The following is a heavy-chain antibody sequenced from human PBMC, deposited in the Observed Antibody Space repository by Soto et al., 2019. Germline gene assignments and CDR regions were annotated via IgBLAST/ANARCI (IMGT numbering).Heavy chain of an antibody. Sequence: QITLKESGPTLVKPTQTLTLTCTFSGFSLSTSGVGVGWIRQPPGKALEWLALIYWNDEKRYSPSLKSRLTITKDTSKNQVVLTMTNMDPVDTATYYCARLYYYDSSGYHYFDYWGQGTLVTVSA. CDR3: ARLYYYDSSGYHYFDY. J-gene: IGHJ4*02. V-gene: IGHV2-5*01. D-gene: IGHD3-22*01. CDR2: IYWNDEK. CDR1: GFSLSTSGVG.